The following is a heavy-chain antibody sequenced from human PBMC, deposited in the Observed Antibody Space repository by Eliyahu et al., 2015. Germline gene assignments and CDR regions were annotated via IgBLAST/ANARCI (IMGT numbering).Heavy chain of an antibody. CDR1: GXSIXXXXYX. Sequence: QVQLQESGPGLVKPSQTLSLTCTVXGXSIXXXXYXWSWIRQHPGKGLEWIGYIYYSGSTYYNPSLKSRVTISVDTSKNQFSLKLSSVTAADTAVYYCAREREAGEVVGGLDYWGQGTLVTVSS. CDR2: IYYSGST. J-gene: IGHJ4*02. V-gene: IGHV4-31*03. CDR3: AREREAGEVVGGLDY. D-gene: IGHD3-10*01.